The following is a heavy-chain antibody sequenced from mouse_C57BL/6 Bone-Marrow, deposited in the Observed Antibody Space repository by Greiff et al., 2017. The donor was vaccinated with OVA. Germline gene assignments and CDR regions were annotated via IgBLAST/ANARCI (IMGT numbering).Heavy chain of an antibody. D-gene: IGHD2-10*02. V-gene: IGHV1-39*01. CDR1: GYSFTDYN. J-gene: IGHJ3*01. CDR3: ARRRYGNQAWFAY. CDR2: INPNYGTT. Sequence: LKESGPELVKPGASVKISCKASGYSFTDYNMNWVKQSNGKSLEWIGVINPNYGTTSYNQKFKGKATLTVDQSSSTAYMQLNSLTSEDSAVYYCARRRYGNQAWFAYWGQGTLVTVSA.